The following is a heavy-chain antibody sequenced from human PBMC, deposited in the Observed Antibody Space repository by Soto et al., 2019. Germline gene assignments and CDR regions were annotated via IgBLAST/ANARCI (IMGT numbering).Heavy chain of an antibody. Sequence: SLTLACRASGFTFSSCDMHWVRQAPDEGLEWVSLVSFEGTKQYYEDSVKGRFTISIDQSSKTVYLQMDSLRSEDTAVYYCANSPSATHGDDYFFHXWGQGTLVTVSX. D-gene: IGHD1-1*01. J-gene: IGHJ4*02. V-gene: IGHV3-30*18. CDR1: GFTFSSCD. CDR3: ANSPSATHGDDYFFHX. CDR2: VSFEGTKQ.